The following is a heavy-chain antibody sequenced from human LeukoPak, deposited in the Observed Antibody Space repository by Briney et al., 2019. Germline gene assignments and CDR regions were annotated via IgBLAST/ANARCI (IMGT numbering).Heavy chain of an antibody. V-gene: IGHV3-30-3*01. CDR1: GFTFSSYA. CDR2: ISADGSEK. D-gene: IGHD6-19*01. J-gene: IGHJ3*02. Sequence: PGGSLRLSWGGSGFTFSSYALHWLRQAPGKGLEWVAVISADGSEKYYADSVKGRFTMSRDNSKNTLFLQMNSLRTEDTAVYYCARDAPYSGGCCAFDIWGQGTTVTVSS. CDR3: ARDAPYSGGCCAFDI.